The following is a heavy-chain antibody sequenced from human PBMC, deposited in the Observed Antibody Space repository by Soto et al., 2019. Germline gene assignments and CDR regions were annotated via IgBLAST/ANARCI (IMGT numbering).Heavy chain of an antibody. J-gene: IGHJ6*02. CDR2: IRSKANSYAT. D-gene: IGHD2-15*01. CDR1: GFTFSGSA. V-gene: IGHV3-73*02. Sequence: EVQLVESGGGLVQPGGSLKLSCAASGFTFSGSAMHWVRQASGKGLEWVGRIRSKANSYATAYAASVKGRFTISRDDSKNTAYLQMNSLKTEDTAVYYCTSPYCSGGSGYGDDYYGMDVWGQGTTVTVSS. CDR3: TSPYCSGGSGYGDDYYGMDV.